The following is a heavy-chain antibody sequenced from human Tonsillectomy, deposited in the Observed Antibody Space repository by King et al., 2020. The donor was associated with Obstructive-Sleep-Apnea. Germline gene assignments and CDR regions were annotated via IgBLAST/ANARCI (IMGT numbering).Heavy chain of an antibody. Sequence: VQLVESGGGLVQPGGSLRLSCAASGFTFSSYAMSWVRQAPGKGLEWVSAISGSGGSTYYADSVKGRFTISRDNSKNTLYLQMNSLRAEDTAVYYCARYCSGGSCYPSYYGMDVWGQGTTVTVSS. J-gene: IGHJ6*02. V-gene: IGHV3-23*04. CDR2: ISGSGGST. CDR1: GFTFSSYA. CDR3: ARYCSGGSCYPSYYGMDV. D-gene: IGHD2-15*01.